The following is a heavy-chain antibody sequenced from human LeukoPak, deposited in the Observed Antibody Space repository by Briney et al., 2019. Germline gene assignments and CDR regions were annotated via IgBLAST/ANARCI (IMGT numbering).Heavy chain of an antibody. CDR2: ISSSGSTI. CDR1: GFTFSSYE. J-gene: IGHJ6*02. D-gene: IGHD2-15*01. V-gene: IGHV3-48*03. Sequence: PGGSLRLYCAASGFTFSSYEMNWVRQAPGKGLEWVSYISSSGSTIYYADSVKGRFTISRDNAKNSLYLQMNSLRAEDTAVYYCARPQGYCSGGSCYPLDYYYYGMDVWGQGTTVTVSS. CDR3: ARPQGYCSGGSCYPLDYYYYGMDV.